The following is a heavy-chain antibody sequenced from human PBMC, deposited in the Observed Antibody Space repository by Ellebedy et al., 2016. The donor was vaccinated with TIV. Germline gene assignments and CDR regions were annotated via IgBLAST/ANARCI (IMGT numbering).Heavy chain of an antibody. CDR1: GYTFTGYY. D-gene: IGHD2-15*01. V-gene: IGHV1-2*02. Sequence: ASVKVSCKASGYTFTGYYMHWVRQAPEQGLEWMGGINPNSGDTNYAQKFQGRVTMTRDTSINTAYMELSRLRSDGTAVYYCAGYCSGGSCQNEYGTDVWGQGTTVTVSS. CDR2: INPNSGDT. J-gene: IGHJ6*02. CDR3: AGYCSGGSCQNEYGTDV.